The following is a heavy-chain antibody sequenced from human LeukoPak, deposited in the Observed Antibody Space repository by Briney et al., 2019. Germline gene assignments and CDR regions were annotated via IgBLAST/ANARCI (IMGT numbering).Heavy chain of an antibody. CDR2: LYSSGDT. CDR3: ARSDLYGDYPPGNY. Sequence: SETLSLTCIVSGGSISSYYWSWIPQPAGKGLEWIGRLYSSGDTNYNPSLKSRVTMSVDTSKNQFSLKLSSVTAADTAFYYCARSDLYGDYPPGNYWGQGTLVAVSS. J-gene: IGHJ4*02. D-gene: IGHD4-17*01. V-gene: IGHV4-4*07. CDR1: GGSISSYY.